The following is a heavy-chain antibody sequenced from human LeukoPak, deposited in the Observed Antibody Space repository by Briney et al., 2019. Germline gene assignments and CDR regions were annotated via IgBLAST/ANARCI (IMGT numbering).Heavy chain of an antibody. CDR2: ISYDGDIQ. CDR3: AKDSRVVGATAFDY. CDR1: GFTFNSFA. J-gene: IGHJ4*02. V-gene: IGHV3-30*18. D-gene: IGHD1-26*01. Sequence: PGGSLRLSCAASGFTFNSFAMHWARQAPGKGLEWVAGISYDGDIQYYADSMKGRFTISRDNSKNTLYLQMNNLRADDTAVYYCAKDSRVVGATAFDYWGQGTLVTVSS.